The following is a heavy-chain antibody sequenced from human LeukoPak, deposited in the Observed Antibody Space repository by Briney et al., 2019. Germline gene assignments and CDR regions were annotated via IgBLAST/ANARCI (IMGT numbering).Heavy chain of an antibody. CDR3: AKYGGHPLPHYYLDY. D-gene: IGHD3-16*01. Sequence: GGSLRLSCAASGFTFSSYAMSWVRQAPGKGLEWVSLIIDDGHTTSYADSVKVRFTISRDNSKNTLFLQMNSLRAEDTAVYYCAKYGGHPLPHYYLDYWGQGTLVTVSS. V-gene: IGHV3-23*01. J-gene: IGHJ4*02. CDR1: GFTFSSYA. CDR2: IIDDGHTT.